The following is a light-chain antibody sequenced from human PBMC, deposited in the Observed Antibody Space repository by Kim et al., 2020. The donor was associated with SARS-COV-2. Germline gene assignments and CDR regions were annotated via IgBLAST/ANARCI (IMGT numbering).Light chain of an antibody. CDR1: SSDIGAYNY. J-gene: IGLJ2*01. CDR2: DVT. Sequence: QSALTQPHSVSGSPGQSVTISCTGTSSDIGAYNYVSWYQHLPGKAPKLIIYDVTKRPSGVPDRFSGPKSGNTASLTVSGLQAEDEADYYCCSYAGSSTFVVFGGGTQLTVL. CDR3: CSYAGSSTFVV. V-gene: IGLV2-11*01.